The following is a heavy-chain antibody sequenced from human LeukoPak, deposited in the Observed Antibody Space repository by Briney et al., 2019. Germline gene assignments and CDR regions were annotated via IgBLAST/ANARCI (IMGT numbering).Heavy chain of an antibody. CDR2: ISGSGGST. CDR3: AKGPVRYFDWLSN. Sequence: GGSLRLSCAASGFTFSSYAMSWVRQAPGKGLEWVSAISGSGGSTYYADSVKGRFTIPRDNSKNTLYLQMNSLRAEDTAVYYCAKGPVRYFDWLSNWGQGTLVTVSS. CDR1: GFTFSSYA. V-gene: IGHV3-23*01. D-gene: IGHD3-9*01. J-gene: IGHJ4*02.